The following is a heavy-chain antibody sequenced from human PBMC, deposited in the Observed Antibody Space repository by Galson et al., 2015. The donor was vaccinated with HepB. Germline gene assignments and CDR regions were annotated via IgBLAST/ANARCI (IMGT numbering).Heavy chain of an antibody. V-gene: IGHV4-38-2*02. CDR1: GYSISSGYY. J-gene: IGHJ1*01. CDR3: ARGGHIVVVTAIEYFQH. CDR2: IYHSGST. Sequence: SETLSLTCTVSGYSISSGYYWGWIRQPPGKGLEWIGSIYHSGSTYYNPSLKSRVTISVDTSKNQFSLKLSSVTAADTAVYYCARGGHIVVVTAIEYFQHWGQGTLVTVSS. D-gene: IGHD2-21*02.